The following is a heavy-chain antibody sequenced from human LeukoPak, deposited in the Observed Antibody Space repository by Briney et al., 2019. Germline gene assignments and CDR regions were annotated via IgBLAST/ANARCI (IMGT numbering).Heavy chain of an antibody. Sequence: GGSLRLSCAASGFTFSRYGMHWVRQAPGKGLEWVAIISDAGNNKDYADFVKGRFTISRDNSKNTLYLQMSSLRAEGTAVYYCVKTCGSGGSCYILDYWGQGTLVTVTA. D-gene: IGHD2-15*01. CDR1: GFTFSRYG. V-gene: IGHV3-30*18. CDR3: VKTCGSGGSCYILDY. CDR2: ISDAGNNK. J-gene: IGHJ4*02.